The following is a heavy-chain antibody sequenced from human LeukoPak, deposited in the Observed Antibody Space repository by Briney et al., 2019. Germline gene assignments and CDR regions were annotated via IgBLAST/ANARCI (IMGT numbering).Heavy chain of an antibody. CDR3: ARDPEPYYYDSSGYYFDAFDI. V-gene: IGHV3-7*01. CDR1: GFTFSNAW. CDR2: IKQDGSEK. J-gene: IGHJ3*02. Sequence: GGSLRLSCAASGFTFSNAWMSWVRQAPGKGLEWVANIKQDGSEKYYVDSVKGRFTISRDNAKNSLYLQMNSLRAEDTAVYYCARDPEPYYYDSSGYYFDAFDIWGQGTMVTVSS. D-gene: IGHD3-22*01.